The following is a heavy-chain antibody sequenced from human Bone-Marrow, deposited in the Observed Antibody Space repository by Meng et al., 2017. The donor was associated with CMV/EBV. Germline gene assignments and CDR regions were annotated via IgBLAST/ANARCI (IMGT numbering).Heavy chain of an antibody. CDR3: ARVAAAGRGMDV. CDR1: GFTFSSYA. Sequence: GGSLRLSCASSGFTFSSYAVSWVRQAPGKGLEWVANINQDENQKNYVDSVKGRFTISRDNAKNSLFLQMNRLGAEDTAVYYCARVAAAGRGMDVWGQGTTVTVSS. V-gene: IGHV3-7*04. J-gene: IGHJ6*02. D-gene: IGHD6-13*01. CDR2: INQDENQK.